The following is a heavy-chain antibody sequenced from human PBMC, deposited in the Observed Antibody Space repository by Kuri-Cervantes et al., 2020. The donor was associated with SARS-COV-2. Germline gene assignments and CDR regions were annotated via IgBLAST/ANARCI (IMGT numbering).Heavy chain of an antibody. J-gene: IGHJ4*02. V-gene: IGHV4-39*01. CDR3: ARHPHAVAGPIDY. CDR1: GGSISSSSYY. D-gene: IGHD6-19*01. CDR2: IYYSGST. Sequence: SETLSLTCTVSGGSISSSSYYWGWIRQPPGKGLEWIGSIYYSGSTYYNPSLKSRVTISVDTSKNPFSLKLRCVTAADTAVYYCARHPHAVAGPIDYWGQGTLVTVSS.